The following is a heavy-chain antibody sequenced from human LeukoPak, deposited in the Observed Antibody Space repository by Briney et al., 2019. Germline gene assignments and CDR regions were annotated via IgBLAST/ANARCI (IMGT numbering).Heavy chain of an antibody. V-gene: IGHV3-30*02. J-gene: IGHJ4*02. CDR2: IRYDGSNK. CDR3: AKDQEAETPFDY. CDR1: GFTFSSYG. Sequence: PGGSPRLSCAASGFTFSSYGMHWVRQAPGKGLEWVAFIRYDGSNKYYADSVKGRFTISRDNSKNTLYLQMNSLRAEDTAVYYCAKDQEAETPFDYWGQGTLVTVSS.